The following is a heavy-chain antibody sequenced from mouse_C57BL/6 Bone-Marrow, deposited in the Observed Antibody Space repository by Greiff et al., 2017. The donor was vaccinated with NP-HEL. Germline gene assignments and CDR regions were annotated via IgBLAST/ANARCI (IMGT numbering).Heavy chain of an antibody. CDR2: IRSKSNNYAT. CDR1: GFSFNTYA. D-gene: IGHD1-1*01. J-gene: IGHJ3*01. CDR3: VRHEDGSGFAY. Sequence: EVMLVESGGGLVQPKGSLKLSCAASGFSFNTYAMNWVRQAPGKGLEWVARIRSKSNNYATYYADSVKDRFTISRDDSESMLYLQMNNLKTEDTAMYYCVRHEDGSGFAYWGQGTLVTVSA. V-gene: IGHV10-1*01.